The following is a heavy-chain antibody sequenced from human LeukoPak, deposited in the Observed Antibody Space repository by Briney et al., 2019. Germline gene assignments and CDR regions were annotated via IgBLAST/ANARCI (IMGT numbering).Heavy chain of an antibody. Sequence: SETLSLTCAVYGGSFSGYYWSWIRQPPGKGLEWIGEINHSGSTNYNPSLKSRVTISVDTSKNQFSLKLSSVTAADTAVYYCARDNVAAAGSSPPPFDYWGQGTLVTVSS. CDR3: ARDNVAAAGSSPPPFDY. V-gene: IGHV4-34*01. CDR1: GGSFSGYY. J-gene: IGHJ4*02. D-gene: IGHD6-13*01. CDR2: INHSGST.